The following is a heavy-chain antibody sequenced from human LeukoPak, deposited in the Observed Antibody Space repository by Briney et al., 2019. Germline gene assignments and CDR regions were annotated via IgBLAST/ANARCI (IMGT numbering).Heavy chain of an antibody. D-gene: IGHD3-10*01. V-gene: IGHV3-43*02. CDR1: GFTFDDYA. Sequence: PGGSLRLSCAASGFTFDDYAMHWVRQAPGKGLEWVSLISGDGGSTYYADSVKGRFTISRDNSKNSLYLQMNSLRTEDTALYYCAKGAGPMVRGVRGFDYWGQGTLVTVSS. J-gene: IGHJ4*02. CDR3: AKGAGPMVRGVRGFDY. CDR2: ISGDGGST.